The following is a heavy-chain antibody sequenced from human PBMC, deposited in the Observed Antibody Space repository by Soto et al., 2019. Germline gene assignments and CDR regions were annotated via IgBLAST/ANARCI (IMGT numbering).Heavy chain of an antibody. CDR3: ARTGPPVDY. Sequence: GASVKVSCKASGYTFTGYYMHWVLQAPGQGLEWMGWIITYNGNTNYAQKLQGRVTMTTDTSTTTAYMDLRSLRSDDTAVYYCARTGPPVDYWGQGTLVTVSS. CDR2: IITYNGNT. V-gene: IGHV1-18*04. J-gene: IGHJ4*02. CDR1: GYTFTGYY.